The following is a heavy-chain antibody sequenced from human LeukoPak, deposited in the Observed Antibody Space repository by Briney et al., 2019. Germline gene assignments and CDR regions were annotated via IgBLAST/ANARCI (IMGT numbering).Heavy chain of an antibody. CDR2: ISANNGNR. CDR3: ARQGYGGHSRGAADY. D-gene: IGHD4-23*01. Sequence: ASVKVSCKASGYTFTNYGISWVRQAPGQRLEWMGWISANNGNRNYALKLQDRVSMTTDTSTSTAYMELRSLRSDDTAVYYCARQGYGGHSRGAADYWGQGTLVTVSS. V-gene: IGHV1-18*01. CDR1: GYTFTNYG. J-gene: IGHJ4*02.